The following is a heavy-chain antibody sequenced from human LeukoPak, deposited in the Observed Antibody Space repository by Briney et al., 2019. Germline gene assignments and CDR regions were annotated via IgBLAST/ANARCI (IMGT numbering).Heavy chain of an antibody. CDR3: AKYSASSGLGY. D-gene: IGHD6-19*01. Sequence: GGSLRLSCAASGFTFSSYGMSWVRQAPGKGLEWVSAISGSGGSTYYADSVKGRFTISRDNSKNTLYLQMNSLRAEDTAVYYCAKYSASSGLGYWGQGTLVTVSS. CDR2: ISGSGGST. V-gene: IGHV3-23*01. J-gene: IGHJ4*02. CDR1: GFTFSSYG.